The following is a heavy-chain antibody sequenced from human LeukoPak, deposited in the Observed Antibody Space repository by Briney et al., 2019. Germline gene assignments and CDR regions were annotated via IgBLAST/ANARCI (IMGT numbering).Heavy chain of an antibody. J-gene: IGHJ4*02. CDR1: GFTFSTYD. CDR3: ANPFYGSGPRGY. D-gene: IGHD3-10*01. CDR2: ISASRGST. Sequence: QPGGSLRLSCAASGFTFSTYDMTWVRQAPGKGLEWVSAISASRGSTYYADSVKGRFTISRDNSKNTLYLQMNSLRAEDTAIYYCANPFYGSGPRGYWVQGTLVTVSS. V-gene: IGHV3-23*01.